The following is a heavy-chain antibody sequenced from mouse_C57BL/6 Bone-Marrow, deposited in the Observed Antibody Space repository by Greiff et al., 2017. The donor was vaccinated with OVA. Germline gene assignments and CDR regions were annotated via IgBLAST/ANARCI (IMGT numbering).Heavy chain of an antibody. CDR1: GYTFTDYY. J-gene: IGHJ3*01. CDR2: IYPGSGNT. CDR3: ARDYALFAY. Sequence: QVQLQQSGAELVRPGASVKLSCKASGYTFTDYYINWVKQRPGQGLEWIARIYPGSGNTYYNEKFKGKATLTAEKSSSTAYMQLSSLTSEDSAVYFCARDYALFAYWGQGTLVTVSA. V-gene: IGHV1-76*01. D-gene: IGHD1-1*01.